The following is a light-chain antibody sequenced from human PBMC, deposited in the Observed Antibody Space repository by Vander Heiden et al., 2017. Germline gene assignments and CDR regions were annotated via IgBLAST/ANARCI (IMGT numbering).Light chain of an antibody. CDR1: QSVLYRSNNKSY. J-gene: IGKJ2*01. CDR3: QQSSSTPYT. CDR2: WAS. Sequence: DIVMTQSPDSLAVSLGERATINCKSSQSVLYRSNNKSYLAWFQHKPGQPPKLLIYWASTRESGVPDRFSGSGSGTDFTLTISSLQAEDVAVYYCQQSSSTPYTFGLGTKLEIK. V-gene: IGKV4-1*01.